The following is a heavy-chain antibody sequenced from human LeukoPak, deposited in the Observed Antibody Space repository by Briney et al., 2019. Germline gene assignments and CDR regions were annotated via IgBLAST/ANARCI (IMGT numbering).Heavy chain of an antibody. CDR3: ARGGGGGYSYRYYFDY. Sequence: SETLSLTCTVSGGSISSGGYYWSWIRQHPGKGLEWIGYIYYSGSTYYNPSLKSRVTISVDTSKNQFSLKLSSVTAADTAVYYCARGGGGGYSYRYYFDYWGQGTLVTVSS. D-gene: IGHD5-18*01. J-gene: IGHJ4*02. CDR1: GGSISSGGYY. CDR2: IYYSGST. V-gene: IGHV4-31*03.